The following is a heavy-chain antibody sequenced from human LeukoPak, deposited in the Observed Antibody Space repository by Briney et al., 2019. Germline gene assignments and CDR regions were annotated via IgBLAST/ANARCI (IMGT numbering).Heavy chain of an antibody. D-gene: IGHD5-12*01. Sequence: PSETLSLTCTVPGGSISSYYWSWIRQPPGKGLEWIGYIYYSGSTNYNPSLKSRVTISVDTSKNQFSLKLSSVTAADTAVYYCARLGVSSGYDYELGFDYWGQGTLVTVSS. J-gene: IGHJ4*02. V-gene: IGHV4-59*08. CDR3: ARLGVSSGYDYELGFDY. CDR2: IYYSGST. CDR1: GGSISSYY.